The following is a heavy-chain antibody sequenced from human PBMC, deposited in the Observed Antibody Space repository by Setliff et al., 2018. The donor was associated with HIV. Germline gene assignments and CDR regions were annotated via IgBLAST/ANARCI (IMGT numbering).Heavy chain of an antibody. CDR1: GFIFSSHD. J-gene: IGHJ3*02. Sequence: PGGSLRLSCAVSGFIFSSHDFHWVRQAAGQGLEWVSGINWNGGSTYYVDSVKGRFTISRDNAKNSLYLQMNSLRAEDTAVYYCARDFYCSGGSCYSPGGTDAFDIWGQGTMVTVSS. V-gene: IGHV3-20*04. D-gene: IGHD2-15*01. CDR3: ARDFYCSGGSCYSPGGTDAFDI. CDR2: INWNGGST.